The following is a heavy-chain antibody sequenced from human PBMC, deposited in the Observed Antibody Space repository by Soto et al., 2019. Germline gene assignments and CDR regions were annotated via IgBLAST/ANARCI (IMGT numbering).Heavy chain of an antibody. CDR2: MNHIGDT. D-gene: IGHD3-22*01. V-gene: IGHV4-34*02. Sequence: QVQLQQWGVELLKPSETLSLTCAVYGGSVSYYSWTWIRQSTQSPGKGLEWIGQMNHIGDTNYNPSLESRVTISLDLSKNQFSLSLNSVTAADTDVYYCAREASGESSTWNTAFDFWSRGTLVTVSS. CDR1: GGSVSYYS. J-gene: IGHJ4*01. CDR3: AREASGESSTWNTAFDF.